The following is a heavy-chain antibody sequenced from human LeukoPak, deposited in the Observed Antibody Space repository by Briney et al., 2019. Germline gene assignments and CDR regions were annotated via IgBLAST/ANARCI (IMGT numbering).Heavy chain of an antibody. V-gene: IGHV4-4*07. J-gene: IGHJ5*02. D-gene: IGHD1-7*01. Sequence: SETLSLTCTVSGNSISSYYWSWIRQPAGKGLEWIGRIYTSGSTNYNPSLKSRVTMSVDTSKNQFSLKLSSVTAADTAVYYCARVSPTANYVDWFDPWGQGTLVTVSS. CDR3: ARVSPTANYVDWFDP. CDR2: IYTSGST. CDR1: GNSISSYY.